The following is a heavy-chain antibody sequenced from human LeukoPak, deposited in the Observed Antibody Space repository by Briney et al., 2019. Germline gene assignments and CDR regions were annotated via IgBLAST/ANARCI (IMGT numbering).Heavy chain of an antibody. Sequence: GGSLRLSCAASGFTFSSYAMHWVRQAPGKGLEWVAVISYDGSNKYYADSVKGRFTISRDNSKNTLYLQMNSLRAEDTAVYYCARDVVGNNWFDPWGQGTLVTVSS. D-gene: IGHD2-21*01. V-gene: IGHV3-30-3*01. J-gene: IGHJ5*02. CDR2: ISYDGSNK. CDR1: GFTFSSYA. CDR3: ARDVVGNNWFDP.